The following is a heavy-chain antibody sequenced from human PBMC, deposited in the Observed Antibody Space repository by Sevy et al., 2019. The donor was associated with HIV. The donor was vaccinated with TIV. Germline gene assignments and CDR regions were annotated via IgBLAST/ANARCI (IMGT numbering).Heavy chain of an antibody. CDR2: MNHSGPS. D-gene: IGHD3-10*01. V-gene: IGHV4-38-2*02. CDR1: GYSISSGCY. Sequence: SETLSLTCTVSGYSISSGCYWGWIRQPPGKGLEWIGSMNHSGPSYYNPSLKSRVTIAVDTSKNQFSLKLSSVTAADTAVYYCTRDSEGREFYYGMDVWGPGTMVTVSS. CDR3: TRDSEGREFYYGMDV. J-gene: IGHJ6*02.